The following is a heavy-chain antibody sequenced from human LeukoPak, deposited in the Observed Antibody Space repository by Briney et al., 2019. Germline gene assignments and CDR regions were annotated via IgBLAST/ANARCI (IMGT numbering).Heavy chain of an antibody. CDR3: ARGDDSSGYYPGTGLDY. J-gene: IGHJ4*02. Sequence: GGSLRLSCAASGFTFSSYGMHWVRQAPGKGLEWVAVIWYDGSNKYYADSVKGRFTISRDNSKNTLYLQMNSLRAEDTAVYYCARGDDSSGYYPGTGLDYWGQGTLVTVSS. D-gene: IGHD3-22*01. V-gene: IGHV3-33*01. CDR2: IWYDGSNK. CDR1: GFTFSSYG.